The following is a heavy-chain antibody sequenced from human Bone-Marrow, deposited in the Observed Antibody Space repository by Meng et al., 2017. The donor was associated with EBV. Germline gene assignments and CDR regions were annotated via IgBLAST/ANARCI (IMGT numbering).Heavy chain of an antibody. V-gene: IGHV1-69*01. CDR2: IIPSYGTT. Sequence: QVEVVESGAGVNKPGSSVKVSCKVSGDTFGYYTISWVRQAPGQGPEWMGGIIPSYGTTSYAQKFQGRVTISADESTTTAYMELRSLTLDDTAVYYCARESPDRSTDPWGQGTLVTVSS. CDR1: GDTFGYYT. CDR3: ARESPDRSTDP. J-gene: IGHJ5*02.